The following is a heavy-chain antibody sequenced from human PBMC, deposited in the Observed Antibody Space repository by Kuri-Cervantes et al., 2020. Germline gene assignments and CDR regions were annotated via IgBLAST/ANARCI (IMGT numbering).Heavy chain of an antibody. J-gene: IGHJ4*02. D-gene: IGHD5-12*01. CDR3: ARAEDIVATMATFDY. V-gene: IGHV1-18*01. CDR2: ISAYNGNT. CDR1: GYTFTSYG. Sequence: GGSLRLSCKASGYTFTSYGISWVRQAPGQGLEWMGWISAYNGNTNYAQKLQGRVTMTTDTSTSTAYMELRSLRSDATAVYYCARAEDIVATMATFDYWGQGTLVTVSS.